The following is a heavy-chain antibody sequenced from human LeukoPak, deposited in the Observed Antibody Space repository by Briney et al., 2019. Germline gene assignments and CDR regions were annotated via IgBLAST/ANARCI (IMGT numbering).Heavy chain of an antibody. CDR1: GHTFTGYY. J-gene: IGHJ4*02. CDR2: MNPNVGGA. CDR3: ARGIVDTATAPDY. V-gene: IGHV1-2*02. Sequence: GASVKVSCKASGHTFTGYYVYWVRQAPGQGLEWMGWMNPNVGGANFPQKFQGRVTVTSDPAISAAYMELSRLRSDDTAVYYCARGIVDTATAPDYWGQGTLVTVSS. D-gene: IGHD5-18*01.